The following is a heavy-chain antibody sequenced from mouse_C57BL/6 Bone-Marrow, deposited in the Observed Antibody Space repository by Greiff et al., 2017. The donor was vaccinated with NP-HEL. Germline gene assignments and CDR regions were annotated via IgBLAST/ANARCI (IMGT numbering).Heavy chain of an antibody. Sequence: EVQLVESGPELVKPGASVKISCKASGYTFTDYYMNWVKQSHGKSLEWIGDINPNNGGTSYNQKFKGKATLTVDKSSSTAYMELRSLTSEDSAVYYCARCPLPMDYWGQGTSVTVSS. CDR2: INPNNGGT. CDR3: ARCPLPMDY. V-gene: IGHV1-26*01. J-gene: IGHJ4*01. CDR1: GYTFTDYY.